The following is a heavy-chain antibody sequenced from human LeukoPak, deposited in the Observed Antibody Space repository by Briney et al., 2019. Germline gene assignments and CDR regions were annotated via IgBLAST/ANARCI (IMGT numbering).Heavy chain of an antibody. CDR1: GYTFTTYG. CDR3: ARDSVAARPGRFDP. J-gene: IGHJ5*02. V-gene: IGHV1-18*01. CDR2: ISIYNGNT. D-gene: IGHD6-6*01. Sequence: ASVKVSCKASGYTFTTYGINWVRQAPGQGLEWMGWISIYNGNTNYAQNLQGRVTMTTDTSTGTTYMELRSLRSDDTAIYYCARDSVAARPGRFDPWGQGSLVTVSS.